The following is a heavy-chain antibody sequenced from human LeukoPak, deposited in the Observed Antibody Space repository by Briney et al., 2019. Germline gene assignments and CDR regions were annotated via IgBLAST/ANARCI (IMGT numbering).Heavy chain of an antibody. CDR3: AKNFEMATITFDY. J-gene: IGHJ4*02. Sequence: GGSLRLSCAASGFTFSSYAMTWVRQAPGKGLEWVAFIRYDGSNKYYADSVKGRFTISRDNSKNTLYLQMNSLRAEDTAVYYCAKNFEMATITFDYWGQGTLVTVSS. D-gene: IGHD5-24*01. V-gene: IGHV3-30*02. CDR1: GFTFSSYA. CDR2: IRYDGSNK.